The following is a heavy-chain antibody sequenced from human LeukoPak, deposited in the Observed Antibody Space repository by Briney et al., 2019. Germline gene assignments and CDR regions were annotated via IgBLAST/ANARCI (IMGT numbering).Heavy chain of an antibody. J-gene: IGHJ3*01. Sequence: SETLSLTCTVSGGSISSGDYFWSWIRQPPGKGLEWIGYIYYSGSAYYNPSLKSRVTISVDTSKNQFSLKLSPVTAADAAVYYCARDPHYHDRSGSFVWGQGTMVTVSS. V-gene: IGHV4-30-4*08. CDR1: GGSISSGDYF. D-gene: IGHD3-22*01. CDR2: IYYSGSA. CDR3: ARDPHYHDRSGSFV.